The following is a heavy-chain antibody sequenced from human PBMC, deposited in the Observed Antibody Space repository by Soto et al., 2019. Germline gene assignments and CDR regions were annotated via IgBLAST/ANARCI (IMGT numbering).Heavy chain of an antibody. CDR2: ISAYNGNT. J-gene: IGHJ5*02. CDR1: GYTFTSYG. V-gene: IGHV1-18*01. Sequence: GASVKVSCKASGYTFTSYGISWVRQAPGQGLEWMGWISAYNGNTNYAQKLQGRVTMTTDTSTSTAYMELRSLRSDDTAVYYCARVSAIVVVVAATWWFDPWGQGTLVTVSS. D-gene: IGHD2-15*01. CDR3: ARVSAIVVVVAATWWFDP.